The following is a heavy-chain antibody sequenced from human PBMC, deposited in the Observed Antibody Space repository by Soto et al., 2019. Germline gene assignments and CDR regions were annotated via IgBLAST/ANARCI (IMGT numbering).Heavy chain of an antibody. Sequence: QMQLVQSGPEVKKPGSSVTVSCKASGGALSGYAITWVRQAPGQGLGWMGLIIPPFGAPTYAQKFQGRITITEDKSTATVYLDMSILRSDDTGVYYCARVPSDGAGWYGDSWGEGTLLTVYS. CDR1: GGALSGYA. D-gene: IGHD6-19*01. CDR3: ARVPSDGAGWYGDS. J-gene: IGHJ4*02. V-gene: IGHV1-69*06. CDR2: IIPPFGAP.